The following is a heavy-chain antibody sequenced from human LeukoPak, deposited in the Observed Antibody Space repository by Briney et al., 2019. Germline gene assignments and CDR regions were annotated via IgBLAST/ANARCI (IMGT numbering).Heavy chain of an antibody. D-gene: IGHD3-9*01. CDR1: GYTFTSYA. CDR3: ARDLDILTGYFEFDP. Sequence: ASVKVSCKASGYTFTSYAMHWVRQAPGQGLEWMGWINPNSGGTNYAQKFQGRVTMTRDTSISTAYMELSRLRSDDTAVYYCARDLDILTGYFEFDPWGQGTLVTVSS. V-gene: IGHV1-2*02. CDR2: INPNSGGT. J-gene: IGHJ5*02.